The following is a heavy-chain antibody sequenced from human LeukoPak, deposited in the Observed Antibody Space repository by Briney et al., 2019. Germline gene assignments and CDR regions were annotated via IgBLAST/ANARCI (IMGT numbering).Heavy chain of an antibody. Sequence: PGGSLRLSCAASGFTFSNYAMSWARQAPGKGLEWVSAIGGGGGSTYYADSVKGRFTISRDNSKNTLYLQMNSLRAEDTALYYCAKGRSRSGPDYWGQGALVTVSS. CDR2: IGGGGGST. CDR1: GFTFSNYA. V-gene: IGHV3-23*01. CDR3: AKGRSRSGPDY. D-gene: IGHD2-15*01. J-gene: IGHJ4*02.